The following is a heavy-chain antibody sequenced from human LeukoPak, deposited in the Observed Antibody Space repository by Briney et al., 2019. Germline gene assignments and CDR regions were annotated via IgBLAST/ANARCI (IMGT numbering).Heavy chain of an antibody. CDR3: AREGGPYRPLDY. Sequence: SETLSLTCGVSGGFITQTNYWTWVRQPPGKGLERIGEVNLQGSTNYNPSLMGRVAISVDKSENHVSLHLPSVTAADTAVYYCAREGGPYRPLDYSGQGTLVTVSS. CDR1: GGFITQTNY. CDR2: VNLQGST. V-gene: IGHV4-4*02. J-gene: IGHJ4*02.